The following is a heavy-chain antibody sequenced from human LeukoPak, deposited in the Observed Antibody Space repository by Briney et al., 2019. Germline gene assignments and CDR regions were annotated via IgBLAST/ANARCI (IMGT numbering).Heavy chain of an antibody. D-gene: IGHD5-12*01. V-gene: IGHV3-23*01. J-gene: IGHJ4*02. Sequence: GGSLRLSCAASGFTFSSYAMSWVRQAPGKGLEWVAAIGASGGSEYYADSVKGRFTISRDNSMNTLYVQMNSLRADDMAVYFCAKVPVSRGFSGYDSDYWGQGTQVTVSS. CDR3: AKVPVSRGFSGYDSDY. CDR2: IGASGGSE. CDR1: GFTFSSYA.